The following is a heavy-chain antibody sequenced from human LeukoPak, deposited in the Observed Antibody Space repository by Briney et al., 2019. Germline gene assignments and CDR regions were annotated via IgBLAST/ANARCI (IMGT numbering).Heavy chain of an antibody. Sequence: ASVKVSCKASGYSFVGYGITWVRQAPGQGLEWMGWINPNSGGTNYAQKFQGWVTMTRDTSISTAYMELSRLRSDDTAVYYCARATSMVRGVIRPTGPFDYWGQGTLVTVSS. CDR2: INPNSGGT. CDR1: GYSFVGYG. V-gene: IGHV1-2*04. CDR3: ARATSMVRGVIRPTGPFDY. D-gene: IGHD3-10*01. J-gene: IGHJ4*02.